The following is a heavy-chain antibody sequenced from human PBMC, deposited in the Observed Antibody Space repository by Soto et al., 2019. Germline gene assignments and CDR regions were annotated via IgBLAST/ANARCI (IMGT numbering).Heavy chain of an antibody. CDR1: GGSIRSNIYY. Sequence: PSETLSLTCSVSGGSIRSNIYYWSWIRQHPGKGLEWIGYIYYSGSTYYNPSLKSRVTISVDTSKKQFSLKLSAVTAADTAMYYCTSVPAYGGQGTVVPVSS. CDR2: IYYSGST. V-gene: IGHV4-31*03. J-gene: IGHJ4*02. D-gene: IGHD6-6*01. CDR3: TSVPAY.